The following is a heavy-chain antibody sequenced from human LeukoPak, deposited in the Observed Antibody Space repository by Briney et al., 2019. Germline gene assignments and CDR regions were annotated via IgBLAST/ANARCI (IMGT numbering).Heavy chain of an antibody. D-gene: IGHD1-1*01. CDR3: ARASEGGELGFDP. Sequence: RASVTVSCKASGYTFTSYGISWVRQAPGQGLEWLGWISAYNGNTNYAQKLQGRVTMTRNTSISTAYMELSSLRSEDTAVYYCARASEGGELGFDPWGQGTLVTVSS. V-gene: IGHV1-18*01. CDR1: GYTFTSYG. CDR2: ISAYNGNT. J-gene: IGHJ5*02.